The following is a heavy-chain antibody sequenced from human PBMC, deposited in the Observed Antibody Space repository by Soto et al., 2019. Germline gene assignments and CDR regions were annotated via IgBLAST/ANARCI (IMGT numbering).Heavy chain of an antibody. V-gene: IGHV1-18*01. D-gene: IGHD3-10*01. CDR3: ARAERSGSYFHYYYGMDV. J-gene: IGHJ6*02. CDR2: ISAYNGNT. CDR1: GYTFTIYG. Sequence: GASVKVSCKASGYTFTIYGISWVRQAPGQGLEWMGWISAYNGNTNYAQKLQGRVTMTTDTSTSTAYMELRSLRSDDTAVYYCARAERSGSYFHYYYGMDVWGQGTTVTVSS.